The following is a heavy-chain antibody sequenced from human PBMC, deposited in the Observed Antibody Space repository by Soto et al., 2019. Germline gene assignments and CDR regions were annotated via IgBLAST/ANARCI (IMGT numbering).Heavy chain of an antibody. Sequence: EVQLVQSGAEVKKPGESLKISCKGSGYSFTSYWIGWVRQMPGKGLEWMGIIYPGDSDTRYSPSFQGQVTISADKSISTAYLQWSSLKASDTAMYYCARHGSSSWYGSGAFDIWGQGTMVTVSS. CDR3: ARHGSSSWYGSGAFDI. CDR1: GYSFTSYW. V-gene: IGHV5-51*01. CDR2: IYPGDSDT. D-gene: IGHD6-13*01. J-gene: IGHJ3*02.